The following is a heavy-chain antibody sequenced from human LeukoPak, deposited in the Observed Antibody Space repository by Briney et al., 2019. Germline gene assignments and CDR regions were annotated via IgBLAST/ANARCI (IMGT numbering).Heavy chain of an antibody. V-gene: IGHV3-30*19. D-gene: IGHD2-15*01. CDR3: ARGVHWWCSGGSCQIDY. Sequence: PGGSLRLSCAASGFMFGSFAMHWVRQAPGKGLEWVAVISYDGSNKYYADSVKGRFTISRDNSKNTLYLQMNSLRAEDTAVYYRARGVHWWCSGGSCQIDYWGQGTLVTVSS. CDR2: ISYDGSNK. CDR1: GFMFGSFA. J-gene: IGHJ4*02.